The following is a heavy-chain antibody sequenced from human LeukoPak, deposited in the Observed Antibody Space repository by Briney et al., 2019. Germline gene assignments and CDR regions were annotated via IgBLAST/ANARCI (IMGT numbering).Heavy chain of an antibody. V-gene: IGHV3-30*04. CDR2: ISYDGSNK. CDR1: GFTFSSYA. J-gene: IGHJ5*02. CDR3: AREWRYCSSTSCNNWFDP. Sequence: PGGSLRLSCAASGFTFSSYAMHWVRQAPSKGLEWVAVISYDGSNKYYADSVKGRFTISRDNSKNTLYLQMNSLRAEDTAVYYCAREWRYCSSTSCNNWFDPWGQGTLVTVSS. D-gene: IGHD2-2*01.